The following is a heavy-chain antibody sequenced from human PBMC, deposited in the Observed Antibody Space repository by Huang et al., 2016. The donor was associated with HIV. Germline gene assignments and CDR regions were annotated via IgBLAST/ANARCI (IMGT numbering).Heavy chain of an antibody. V-gene: IGHV1-18*01. Sequence: VQLVQSGVEVKKPGASVNVSCKTSGYAFTSYGISWVRQAPGQGLEWVGWINAYDGDTNYAEKVQGRATMSIDTATSTAYMELRRLRSDDTAVYYCARDRLRTEDYWGQGTLVTVSS. CDR2: INAYDGDT. J-gene: IGHJ4*02. CDR3: ARDRLRTEDY. D-gene: IGHD3-16*01. CDR1: GYAFTSYG.